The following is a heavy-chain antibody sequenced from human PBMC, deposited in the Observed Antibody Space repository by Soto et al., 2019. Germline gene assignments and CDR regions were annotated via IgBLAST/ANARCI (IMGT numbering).Heavy chain of an antibody. CDR2: VKDGGHT. D-gene: IGHD5-12*01. J-gene: IGHJ4*02. CDR3: ARGQEGVVATH. CDR1: GGSLSGYY. V-gene: IGHV4-34*01. Sequence: QVQLQQWGAGLLKPSETLSLNCAVTGGSLSGYYWSWIRQPPGKGLEWIGEVKDGGHTNYSPSLRGRVTISSDTSNNQFSLRLTSVTAAATGVYYCARGQEGVVATHWDQGSLVTVSS.